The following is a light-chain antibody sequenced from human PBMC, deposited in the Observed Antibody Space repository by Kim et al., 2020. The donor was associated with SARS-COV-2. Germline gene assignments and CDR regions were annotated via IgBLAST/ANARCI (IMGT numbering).Light chain of an antibody. CDR3: NSRDSSGNHVV. J-gene: IGLJ2*01. CDR2: GKN. CDR1: SLRSCD. Sequence: ALGRTVRITWQGDSLRSCDASWYQQKPGQAPVLVIYGKNNRPSGIPDRFSGSSSGNTASLTITGAQAEDEADYYCNSRDSSGNHVVFGGGTQLTVL. V-gene: IGLV3-19*01.